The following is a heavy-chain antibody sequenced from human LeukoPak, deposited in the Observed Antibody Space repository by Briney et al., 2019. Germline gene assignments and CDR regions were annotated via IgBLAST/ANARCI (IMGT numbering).Heavy chain of an antibody. CDR1: GDTFTDHY. CDR3: ARQDEAGYYFDY. Sequence: GASVKVSCKASGDTFTDHYVQWVRQAPGQGPEWMGWITPSGRGANSAQKFQGRLTLSRDTSITTVYMELTRLTSDDTAIYYCARQDEAGYYFDYWGQGTLVTVSS. V-gene: IGHV1-2*02. CDR2: ITPSGRGA. J-gene: IGHJ4*02.